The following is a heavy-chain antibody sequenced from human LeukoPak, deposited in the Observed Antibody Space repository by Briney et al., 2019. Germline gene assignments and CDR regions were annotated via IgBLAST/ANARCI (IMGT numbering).Heavy chain of an antibody. CDR3: ARYCGGDCYYYFDY. J-gene: IGHJ4*02. V-gene: IGHV4-34*01. CDR1: GGSFSGYY. D-gene: IGHD2-21*02. CDR2: INHSGST. Sequence: SETLSLTCAVYGGSFSGYYWSWIRQPPGKGLEWIGEINHSGSTNYSPSLKSRVTISVDTSKNQFSLKLSSVTAADTAVYYCARYCGGDCYYYFDYWGQGTLVTVSS.